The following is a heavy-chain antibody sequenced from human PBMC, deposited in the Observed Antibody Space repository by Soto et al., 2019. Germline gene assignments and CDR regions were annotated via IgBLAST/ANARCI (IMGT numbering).Heavy chain of an antibody. CDR1: GDSMATGGHY. V-gene: IGHV4-31*03. CDR3: ARDKDLQPTVWGF. CDR2: VYYSGAT. J-gene: IGHJ4*02. D-gene: IGHD3-16*01. Sequence: LSLTCTVSGDSMATGGHYYNWIRQVPGKGLEWIGNVYYSGATHYTPSLRARATISRDTSKNQFSLRLISVTAADTALYYCARDKDLQPTVWGFWGQGIQVTVSS.